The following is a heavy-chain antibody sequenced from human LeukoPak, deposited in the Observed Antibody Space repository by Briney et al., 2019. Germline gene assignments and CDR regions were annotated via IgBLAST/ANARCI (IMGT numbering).Heavy chain of an antibody. CDR1: GGSISSYY. CDR3: ARDFYGGKGPHYYYMDV. CDR2: IYTSGST. V-gene: IGHV4-4*07. Sequence: PSETLSLTCTVSGGSISSYYWSWIRQPAGKGLEWIGRIYTSGSTNYNPSLKSRVTISVDTSKNQFSLKLSSVTAADTAVYYCARDFYGGKGPHYYYMDVWGKGTTVTVSS. J-gene: IGHJ6*03. D-gene: IGHD4-23*01.